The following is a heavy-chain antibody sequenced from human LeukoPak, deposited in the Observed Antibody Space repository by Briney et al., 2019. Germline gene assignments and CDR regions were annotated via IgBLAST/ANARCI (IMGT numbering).Heavy chain of an antibody. CDR1: GGSISSGDYY. J-gene: IGHJ4*02. Sequence: SQTLSLTCTVSGGSISSGDYYWSWIRQPPGKGLEWFGYIYYSGSTYYNPSLKSRVTISVDTSKNQFSLKLSSVTAADAAVYYCARGGTNYYDSSGYYSGFDYWGQGTLVTVSS. CDR2: IYYSGST. D-gene: IGHD3-22*01. V-gene: IGHV4-30-4*08. CDR3: ARGGTNYYDSSGYYSGFDY.